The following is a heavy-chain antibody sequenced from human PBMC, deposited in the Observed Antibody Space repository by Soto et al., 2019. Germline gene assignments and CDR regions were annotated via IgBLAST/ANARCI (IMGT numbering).Heavy chain of an antibody. CDR3: ARRRIVPTTNFDY. Sequence: QLQLQESAPGLVKPSETLSLTCTVSGDSISSSSSYLGWIRQPPGKGLKWIGHIFHPGATYPNPTLKSRLGMSVDTSKNQFSLNLSSVTATDTAVYYCARRRIVPTTNFDYWGQGTLVTVSS. CDR1: GDSISSSSSY. D-gene: IGHD2-21*01. CDR2: IFHPGAT. V-gene: IGHV4-39*01. J-gene: IGHJ4*02.